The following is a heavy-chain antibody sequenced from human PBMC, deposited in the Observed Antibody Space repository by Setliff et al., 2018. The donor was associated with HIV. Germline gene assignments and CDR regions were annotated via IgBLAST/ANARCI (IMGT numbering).Heavy chain of an antibody. V-gene: IGHV3-30-3*01. J-gene: IGHJ4*02. CDR1: GFTFSSYA. Sequence: GGSLRLSCAASGFTFSSYAMHWVRQAPGKGLEWVALISYDGSNKYYADSVKGRFTISRDNSKNTLYLQMNSLRAEDTAVYYCAREEGGDSGYGGSYFDYWGRGTLVTVSS. D-gene: IGHD5-12*01. CDR3: AREEGGDSGYGGSYFDY. CDR2: ISYDGSNK.